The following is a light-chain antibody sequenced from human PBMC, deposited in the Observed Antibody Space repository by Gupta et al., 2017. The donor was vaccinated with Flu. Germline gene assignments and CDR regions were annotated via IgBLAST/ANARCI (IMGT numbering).Light chain of an antibody. V-gene: IGKV1-8*01. CDR2: AAS. CDR3: QQDDSYPRT. CDR1: QGIGSY. Sequence: AIRMTQSPSSFSASTGDRVTITCRASQGIGSYLAWYQQRSGKAPNLLIYAASTLRNGVPARFSGSGSGTDFTLTINFLQSEDFATYYCQQDDSYPRTFGQGTKVEIK. J-gene: IGKJ1*01.